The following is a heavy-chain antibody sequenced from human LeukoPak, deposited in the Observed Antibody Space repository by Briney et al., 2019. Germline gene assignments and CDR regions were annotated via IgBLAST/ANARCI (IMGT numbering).Heavy chain of an antibody. CDR1: GGTFNSYD. CDR2: IIPIFGTA. Sequence: ASVKVSCKASGGTFNSYDIRWVRQAPGQGLEWMGRIIPIFGTANYAQKFQGRVTITTDESTSTAYMELSSLRSEDTAVYYCARGDPDYGDDPRFDYWGQGTLVTVSS. J-gene: IGHJ4*02. D-gene: IGHD4-17*01. V-gene: IGHV1-69*05. CDR3: ARGDPDYGDDPRFDY.